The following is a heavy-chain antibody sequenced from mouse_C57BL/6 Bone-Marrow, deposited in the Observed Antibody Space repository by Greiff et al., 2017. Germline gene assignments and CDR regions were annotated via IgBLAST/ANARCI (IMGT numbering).Heavy chain of an antibody. D-gene: IGHD1-1*01. Sequence: VQLQQSGAELVRPGASVKLSCTASGFNIKDDYMHWVKQRPEQGLEWIGWIYPENGDTEYASKFQGKATITADPSSNTAYLQLSSLTSEDTAVYYCTTYGFAYWGQGTLVTVSA. CDR3: TTYGFAY. V-gene: IGHV14-4*01. CDR2: IYPENGDT. J-gene: IGHJ3*01. CDR1: GFNIKDDY.